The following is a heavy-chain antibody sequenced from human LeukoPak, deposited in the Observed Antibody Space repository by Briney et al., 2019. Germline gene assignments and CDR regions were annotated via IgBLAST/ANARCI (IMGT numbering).Heavy chain of an antibody. V-gene: IGHV3-7*01. Sequence: GGSLRLPCAASGFTFSSYWLSWVRQAPGKGLEWVANIKQDGSEKYYVDSLKGRFTVSRDNAKNALYLQINGLRVGDTAVYYCARVGAARYYYYYMDVWGKGTTVTVSS. CDR1: GFTFSSYW. CDR2: IKQDGSEK. CDR3: ARVGAARYYYYYMDV. J-gene: IGHJ6*03. D-gene: IGHD2-15*01.